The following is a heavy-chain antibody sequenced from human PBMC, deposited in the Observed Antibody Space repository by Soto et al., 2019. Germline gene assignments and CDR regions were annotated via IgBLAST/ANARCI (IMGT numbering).Heavy chain of an antibody. CDR1: GYSFTSYW. CDR3: ARLSGCSSTSCYTHMDA. Sequence: GESLKISCKGSGYSFTSYWIGWVRQMPGKGLEWMGIIYPGDSDTRYSPSLQGQVTISADKSISTAYLQWSSLKASDTAMYYCARLSGCSSTSCYTHMDAWGQGTTVTVSS. J-gene: IGHJ6*02. V-gene: IGHV5-51*01. CDR2: IYPGDSDT. D-gene: IGHD2-2*02.